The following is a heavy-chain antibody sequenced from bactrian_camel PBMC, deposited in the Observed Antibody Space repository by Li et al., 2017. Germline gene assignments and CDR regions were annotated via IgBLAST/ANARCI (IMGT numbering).Heavy chain of an antibody. J-gene: IGHJ4*01. CDR1: GSTSHDCI. D-gene: IGHD5*01. CDR3: AAGWSYGVGTLLRRHYPY. CDR2: IYTGSGNT. Sequence: HVQLVESGGGSVQVGESLRLSCTAPGSTSHDCIIDWYRQAAGKEREGVARIYTGSGNTYYADSVKVRFTISQDNAKKTTYLQMDHLRTEDTAIYYCAAGWSYGVGTLLRRHYPYWGQGTQVTVS. V-gene: IGHV3S63*01.